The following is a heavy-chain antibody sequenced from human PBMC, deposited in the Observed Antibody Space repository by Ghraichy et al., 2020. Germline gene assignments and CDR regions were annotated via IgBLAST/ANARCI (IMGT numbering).Heavy chain of an antibody. CDR1: GGSFSGYY. CDR3: ARFSSPEGFDP. D-gene: IGHD6-6*01. V-gene: IGHV4-34*01. Sequence: SETLSLTCAVYGGSFSGYYWSWIRQPPGKGLEWIGEINHSGSTNYNPSLKSRVTISVDTSKNQFSLKLSSVTAADTAVYYCARFSSPEGFDPWGQGTLVTVSS. J-gene: IGHJ5*02. CDR2: INHSGST.